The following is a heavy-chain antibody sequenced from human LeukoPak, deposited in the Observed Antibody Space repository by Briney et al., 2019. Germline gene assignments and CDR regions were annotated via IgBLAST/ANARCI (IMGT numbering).Heavy chain of an antibody. J-gene: IGHJ4*02. Sequence: GGSLRLSCAASGFTFSSCWMTWVRQAPGKGLEWVVNINQDGSEKYYVDSVRGRFTISRDNAKNSLYLQMNSLRAEDTAVYYCATASARTSGYWGQGTLVTISS. V-gene: IGHV3-7*04. CDR1: GFTFSSCW. CDR2: INQDGSEK. D-gene: IGHD3-10*01. CDR3: ATASARTSGY.